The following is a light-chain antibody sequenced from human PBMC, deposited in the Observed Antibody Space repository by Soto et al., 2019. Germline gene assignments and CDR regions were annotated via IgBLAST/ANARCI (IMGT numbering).Light chain of an antibody. J-gene: IGLJ1*01. CDR1: SSDVGGYNY. CDR2: GVR. Sequence: QSVLTQPASVSGSPGQSITISCTGTSSDVGGYNYVSWYQQHPGKAPKLMIFGVRNRPPGISSRFSGSRSGLTASLTISGLQPEDEADYYCSSFTTNRLYVFGPGTKVTVL. CDR3: SSFTTNRLYV. V-gene: IGLV2-14*01.